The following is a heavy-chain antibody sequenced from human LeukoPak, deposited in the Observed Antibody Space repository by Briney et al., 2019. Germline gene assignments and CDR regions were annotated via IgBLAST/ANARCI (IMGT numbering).Heavy chain of an antibody. V-gene: IGHV3-53*01. CDR3: RGYQLLFDAFDI. J-gene: IGHJ3*02. Sequence: GGSLRLSCAASGFTVSSNYMSWVRQAPGKGLEWVSVIYSGGSTYYADSVKGRFTISRDNSKNTLYLQMNSLRAEDTAVYYCRGYQLLFDAFDIWGQGTMVTVSS. CDR1: GFTVSSNY. D-gene: IGHD2-2*01. CDR2: IYSGGST.